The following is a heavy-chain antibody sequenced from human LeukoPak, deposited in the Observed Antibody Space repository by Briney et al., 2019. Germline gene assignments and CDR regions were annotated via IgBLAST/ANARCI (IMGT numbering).Heavy chain of an antibody. Sequence: GGSLRLSCAASGFTFRDYGMSWVRQAPGKGLEWGSAISDGGGDTYYADSVKVRFTISRDNSKDTLYLQMNSLRAEDTAIYYCAKDLLPGIAAAGTVYWGQGTLVTVSS. CDR2: ISDGGGDT. D-gene: IGHD6-13*01. V-gene: IGHV3-23*01. CDR1: GFTFRDYG. CDR3: AKDLLPGIAAAGTVY. J-gene: IGHJ4*02.